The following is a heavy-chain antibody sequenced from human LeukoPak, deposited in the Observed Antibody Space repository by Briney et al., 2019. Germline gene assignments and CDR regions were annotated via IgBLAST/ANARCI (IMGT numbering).Heavy chain of an antibody. CDR2: ISSSSSYI. J-gene: IGHJ4*02. D-gene: IGHD3-22*01. CDR1: GFTFSSYS. Sequence: GGSLRLSCAASGFTFSSYSMNWVRQAPGKGLEWVSSISSSSSYIYYADSVKGRFTISRDNAKNSLYLQMNSLRAEDTAVYYCAKAHTSSGYFSYFHYWGQGTLVTVSS. CDR3: AKAHTSSGYFSYFHY. V-gene: IGHV3-21*01.